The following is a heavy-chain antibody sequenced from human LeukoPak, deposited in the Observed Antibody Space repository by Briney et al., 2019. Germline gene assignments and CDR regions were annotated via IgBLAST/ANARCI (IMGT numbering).Heavy chain of an antibody. V-gene: IGHV4-38-2*02. CDR3: ASYGSGSYGY. J-gene: IGHJ4*02. CDR1: GYSISSGYY. Sequence: SETLSLTCTVSGYSISSGYYWGWIRQPPGKGLEWIGSIYHSGSTYYNPSLKSRVTISVDTSKNQFSLKLSSVTAADTAVYYCASYGSGSYGYWGQGTLVTVS. CDR2: IYHSGST. D-gene: IGHD3-10*01.